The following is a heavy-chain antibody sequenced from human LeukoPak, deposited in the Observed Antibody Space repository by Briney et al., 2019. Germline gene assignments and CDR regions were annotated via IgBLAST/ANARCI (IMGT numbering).Heavy chain of an antibody. Sequence: SETLSLTCAVYGGSFSGYYWSWIRQPPGKGLEWIGEINHSGSTNYNPSLKSRVTISVDTSKNQFSPKLSSVTAADTAVYYCARGGVVGATAFWYWGQGTLVTVSS. CDR1: GGSFSGYY. V-gene: IGHV4-34*01. CDR3: ARGGVVGATAFWY. D-gene: IGHD1-26*01. J-gene: IGHJ4*02. CDR2: INHSGST.